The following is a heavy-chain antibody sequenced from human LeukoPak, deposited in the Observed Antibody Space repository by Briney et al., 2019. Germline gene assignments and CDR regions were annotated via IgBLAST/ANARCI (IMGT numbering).Heavy chain of an antibody. CDR2: ISGSRDNS. Sequence: AGGSLRLSCADSGFTFKNSAMSWVRQAPGRGLEWVSTISGSRDNSYYADSVKGRFTISRDNSKNTLYLQMNSLRAEDTAVYYCASSPPLAITMVRGVIGRGTLMVYWGQGTLVTVSS. CDR1: GFTFKNSA. V-gene: IGHV3-23*01. CDR3: ASSPPLAITMVRGVIGRGTLMVY. D-gene: IGHD3-10*01. J-gene: IGHJ4*02.